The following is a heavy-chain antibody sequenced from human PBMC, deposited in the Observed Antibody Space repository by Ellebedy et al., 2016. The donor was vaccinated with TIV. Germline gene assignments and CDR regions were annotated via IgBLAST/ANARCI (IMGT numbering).Heavy chain of an antibody. CDR3: ARSYGARTSGP. J-gene: IGHJ5*02. Sequence: GESLKISCAASGFTFSSYWMHWVRQAPGKGLVWVSRINSDGSSTSYADSVKGRFTISRDNAKNTLYLQMNSLRAEDTAVYYCARSYGARTSGPWGQGTLVTVSS. CDR2: INSDGSST. V-gene: IGHV3-74*01. D-gene: IGHD3-16*01. CDR1: GFTFSSYW.